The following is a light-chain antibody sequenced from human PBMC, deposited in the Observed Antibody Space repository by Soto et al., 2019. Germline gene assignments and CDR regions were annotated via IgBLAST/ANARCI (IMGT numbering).Light chain of an antibody. CDR1: QSVSSSY. J-gene: IGKJ1*01. CDR2: GAS. Sequence: EIVLTQSPGTLSLSPGERATLSCRASQSVSSSYLAWYQQKPGQAPRLLIYGASSRATGIPDRFSGSGSGTDFTLTISSLEPEDCAVYYCQQYGSSPIPVGQGTKVEIK. CDR3: QQYGSSPIP. V-gene: IGKV3-20*01.